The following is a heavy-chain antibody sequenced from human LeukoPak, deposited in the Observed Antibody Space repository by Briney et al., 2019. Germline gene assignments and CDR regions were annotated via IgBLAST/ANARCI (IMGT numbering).Heavy chain of an antibody. CDR2: IRYDGSNK. CDR1: GFTFSSYG. Sequence: GGSLRLSCVASGFTFSSYGMHWVRQAPGKGLEWVAFIRYDGSNKYYADSVKGRFTISRDNSKNTLYLQMNSLRAEDTAVYYCAKDGLVPAAPGWFDPWGQGTLVTVSS. CDR3: AKDGLVPAAPGWFDP. J-gene: IGHJ5*02. V-gene: IGHV3-30*02. D-gene: IGHD2-2*01.